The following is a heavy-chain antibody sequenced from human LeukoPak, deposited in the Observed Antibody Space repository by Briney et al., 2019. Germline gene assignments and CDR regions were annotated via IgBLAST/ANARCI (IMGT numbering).Heavy chain of an antibody. CDR1: GYTFTSYG. V-gene: IGHV1-2*02. CDR3: ARVDGGSGSYGY. J-gene: IGHJ4*02. D-gene: IGHD3-10*01. Sequence: GASVRVSCTASGYTFTSYGMNWVRQAPGQGLEWIAWINPNSGGTNYAQKVQGRVTMTRDTSISTAYMELSRLRSDDTAVYYCARVDGGSGSYGYWGQGTLVTVSS. CDR2: INPNSGGT.